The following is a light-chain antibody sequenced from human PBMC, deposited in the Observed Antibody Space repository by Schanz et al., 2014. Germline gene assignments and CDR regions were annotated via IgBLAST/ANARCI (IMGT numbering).Light chain of an antibody. CDR2: DTS. CDR1: QSVSASY. Sequence: EIVLTQSPATLSLSPGERATLSCRASQSVSASYLAWYQQKPGQAPRLLIYDTSTRATGIPARFSGSGSGTDFTLTISSLEPEDFAVYYCQQRSNWPPEGFGGGTKVEIK. V-gene: IGKV3-11*01. CDR3: QQRSNWPPEG. J-gene: IGKJ4*01.